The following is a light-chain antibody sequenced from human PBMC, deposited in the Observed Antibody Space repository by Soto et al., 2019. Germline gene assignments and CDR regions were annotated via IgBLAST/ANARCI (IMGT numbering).Light chain of an antibody. CDR1: SGHSSYA. CDR2: LNSDGSH. CDR3: QTWGTGIHYV. J-gene: IGLJ1*01. Sequence: QLVLTQSPSASASLGASVKLTCTLSSGHSSYAIAWHQQQPEKGPRYLMKLNSDGSHSKEDGIPDRFSGSSSGAERYLTISSLQSEDEADYYCQTWGTGIHYVFGTGTKVTVL. V-gene: IGLV4-69*01.